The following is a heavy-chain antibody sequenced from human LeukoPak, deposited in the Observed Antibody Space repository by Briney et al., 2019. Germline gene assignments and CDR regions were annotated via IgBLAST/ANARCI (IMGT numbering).Heavy chain of an antibody. CDR1: GGSISSYY. Sequence: PSGTLSLTCTVSGGSISSYYWSWLRQPPGKGLEWIGYIYYSGSTNYNPSLKSRVTISVDTSKNQFSLKLSSVTAADTAVYYCARHGRTIFGASGWFDPRGQGTLVTVSS. CDR3: ARHGRTIFGASGWFDP. J-gene: IGHJ5*02. D-gene: IGHD3-3*01. CDR2: IYYSGST. V-gene: IGHV4-59*08.